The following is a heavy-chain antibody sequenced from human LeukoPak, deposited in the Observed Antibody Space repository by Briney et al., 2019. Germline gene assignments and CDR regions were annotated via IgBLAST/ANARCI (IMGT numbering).Heavy chain of an antibody. J-gene: IGHJ5*02. V-gene: IGHV1-69*04. CDR3: ARVQVVPAAREFDP. D-gene: IGHD2-2*01. Sequence: ASVKVSCKASGYTFTSYGISWVRQAPGQGLEWMGRIIPILGIANYAQKFQGRVTITADKSTGTAYMELSSLRSEDTAVYYCARVQVVPAAREFDPWGQGTLVTVSS. CDR1: GYTFTSYG. CDR2: IIPILGIA.